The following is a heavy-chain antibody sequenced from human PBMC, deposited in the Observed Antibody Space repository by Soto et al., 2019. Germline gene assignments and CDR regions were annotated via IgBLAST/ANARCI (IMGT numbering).Heavy chain of an antibody. CDR3: ARVPTIFGVAHIDY. V-gene: IGHV4-31*03. J-gene: IGHJ4*02. CDR2: IYYSGST. D-gene: IGHD3-3*01. Sequence: SETLSLTCTVSGGSISSGGYYWSWIRQHPGKGLEWIGYIYYSGSTYYNPSLKSRVTISVDTSKNQFSLKLSSVTAADTAVYYCARVPTIFGVAHIDYWSQGTLVTVSS. CDR1: GGSISSGGYY.